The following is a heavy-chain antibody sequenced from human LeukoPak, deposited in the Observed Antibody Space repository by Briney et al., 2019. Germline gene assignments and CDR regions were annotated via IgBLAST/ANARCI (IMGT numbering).Heavy chain of an antibody. CDR2: ISYDGSNK. J-gene: IGHJ4*02. Sequence: GGSLRLSCEASGFTFSDYSMNWVRQAPGKGLEWVAVISYDGSNKYYADSVKGRFTISRDNSKNTLYLQMNSLRAEDTAVYYCARDLDESIVVVVAATPHYWGQGTLVTVSS. D-gene: IGHD2-15*01. V-gene: IGHV3-30*03. CDR3: ARDLDESIVVVVAATPHY. CDR1: GFTFSDYS.